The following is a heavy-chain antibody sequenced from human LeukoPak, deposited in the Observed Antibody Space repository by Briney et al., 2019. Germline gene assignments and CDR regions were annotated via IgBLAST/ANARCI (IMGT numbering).Heavy chain of an antibody. CDR3: AKPYYDSSGYYLN. D-gene: IGHD3-22*01. Sequence: PGGTLRLSCVASGFTFSTYGMSWVRQAPGKGLEWVSAISGSGGSTYYADSVKGRFTISRDNSKNTLYLQMNSLRAEDTAVYYCAKPYYDSSGYYLNWGQGTLVTVSS. V-gene: IGHV3-23*01. CDR1: GFTFSTYG. J-gene: IGHJ4*02. CDR2: ISGSGGST.